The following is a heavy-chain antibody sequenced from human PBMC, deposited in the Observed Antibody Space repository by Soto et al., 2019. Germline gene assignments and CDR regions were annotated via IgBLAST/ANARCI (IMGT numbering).Heavy chain of an antibody. J-gene: IGHJ4*02. CDR1: GDSVSSNSAA. V-gene: IGHV6-1*01. CDR2: TYYRSKWYN. Sequence: SQTLSLTCAISGDSVSSNSAAWNWIRQSPSRGLEWLGRTYYRSKWYNDYAVSVKSRITINPDTSKNQFSLQLNSVTPEDTAVYYCARDFLKYSGYDSAYYFDYWGQGTLVTVS. D-gene: IGHD5-12*01. CDR3: ARDFLKYSGYDSAYYFDY.